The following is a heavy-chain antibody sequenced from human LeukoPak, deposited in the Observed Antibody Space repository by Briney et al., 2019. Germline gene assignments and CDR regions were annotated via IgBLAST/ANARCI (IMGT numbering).Heavy chain of an antibody. CDR3: AKEIEAYCGGDCYPEGFDY. J-gene: IGHJ4*02. CDR1: GFTFSSYG. Sequence: GGSLRLSCAASGFTFSSYGMHWVRQAPGKGLEWVAVIWYDGSNKYYADSVKGRFTISRDNSKNTLYLQMNSLRAEDTAVYYCAKEIEAYCGGDCYPEGFDYWGQGTLVTVSS. CDR2: IWYDGSNK. V-gene: IGHV3-33*06. D-gene: IGHD2-21*02.